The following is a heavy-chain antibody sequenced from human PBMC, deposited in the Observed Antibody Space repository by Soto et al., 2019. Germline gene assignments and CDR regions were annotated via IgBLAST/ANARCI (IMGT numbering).Heavy chain of an antibody. V-gene: IGHV1-3*01. CDR1: GYTFTSYA. J-gene: IGHJ4*02. D-gene: IGHD1-26*01. CDR2: INAGNGNT. CDR3: ARDIVGAPSDY. Sequence: QVQLVQSGAEGKKPGASVKVSCKASGYTFTSYAMHWVRQAPGQRLEWMGWINAGNGNTKYSQKFQGRVTITRDTSASTAYMELSSLRSEDTAVYYCARDIVGAPSDYWGQGTLVTVSS.